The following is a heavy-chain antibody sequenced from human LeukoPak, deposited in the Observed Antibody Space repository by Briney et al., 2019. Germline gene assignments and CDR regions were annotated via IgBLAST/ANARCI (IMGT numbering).Heavy chain of an antibody. J-gene: IGHJ3*02. CDR2: ISYSGST. CDR3: ARATPIAAARWDAFDI. V-gene: IGHV4-31*03. CDR1: GVSIMSGDYY. D-gene: IGHD6-13*01. Sequence: SQTLSLTCTVSGVSIMSGDYYAWSWTRQHPGKGLEWIGYISYSGSTNYNTSLESRVTISVDTSKNQFSLKLSSVTAADTAVYYCARATPIAAARWDAFDIWGQGTMVTVSS.